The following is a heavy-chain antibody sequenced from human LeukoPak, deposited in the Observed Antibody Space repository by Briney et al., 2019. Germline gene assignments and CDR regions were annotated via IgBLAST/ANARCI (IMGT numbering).Heavy chain of an antibody. CDR3: ARDRYYYDSSGYSTFDY. V-gene: IGHV4-61*02. CDR1: GGSVSSGSYY. D-gene: IGHD3-22*01. J-gene: IGHJ4*02. CDR2: IYTSGST. Sequence: SETLSLTCTVSGGSVSSGSYYWSWIRRPAGKGLEWIGRIYTSGSTNYNPSLKSRVTMSVDTSKNQFSLKLSSVTAADTAVYYCARDRYYYDSSGYSTFDYWGQGTLVTVSS.